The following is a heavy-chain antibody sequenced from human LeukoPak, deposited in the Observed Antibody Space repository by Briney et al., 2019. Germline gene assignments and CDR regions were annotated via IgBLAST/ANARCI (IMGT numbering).Heavy chain of an antibody. D-gene: IGHD3-10*01. CDR3: ARCYASGSYGIDY. Sequence: GGSLRLSCAASGFTFGSYSMNWVRQVPGKGLQWVSSISSTSRYIYYLDSVKGRFTVSRDNAKNSLSLQMNSLGVEDTAVYFCARCYASGSYGIDYWGQGTLVSVSS. CDR1: GFTFGSYS. CDR2: ISSTSRYI. V-gene: IGHV3-21*01. J-gene: IGHJ4*02.